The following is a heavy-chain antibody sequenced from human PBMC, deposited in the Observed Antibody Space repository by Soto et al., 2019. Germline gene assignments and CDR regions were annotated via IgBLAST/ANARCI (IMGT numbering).Heavy chain of an antibody. CDR3: AKASPVSWGVFDY. Sequence: EVQLLESGGGLVQPGGSLRLSCAASGFTFSSYAMTWVRQAPGKGLEWVSALSGNSRNIFLADSVKGRFTVSRDNSKNTLYLPTNSLRAEDPAMYFCAKASPVSWGVFDYWGQGDLITVSS. CDR2: LSGNSRNI. J-gene: IGHJ4*02. CDR1: GFTFSSYA. D-gene: IGHD6-13*01. V-gene: IGHV3-23*01.